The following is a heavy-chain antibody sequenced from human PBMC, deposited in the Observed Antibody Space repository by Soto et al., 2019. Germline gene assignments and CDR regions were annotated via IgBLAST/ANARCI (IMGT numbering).Heavy chain of an antibody. D-gene: IGHD3-22*01. V-gene: IGHV4-59*01. CDR3: ARDYNDSRGYYVAFDI. J-gene: IGHJ3*02. CDR1: GGSISSYY. CDR2: ISYSGST. Sequence: ASETLSLTCTVSGGSISSYYWSWIRQPPGKGLEWIGYISYSGSTNYNPSLKSRVSMSVDTSKNQFSLKLSSVTAADTAVYYCARDYNDSRGYYVAFDIWGQGTMVTVSS.